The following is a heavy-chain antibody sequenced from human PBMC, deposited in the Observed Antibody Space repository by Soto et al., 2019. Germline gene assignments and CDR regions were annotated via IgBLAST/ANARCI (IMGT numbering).Heavy chain of an antibody. CDR2: ISYDGSNK. CDR3: AKPFCSGGSCLYYMDV. D-gene: IGHD2-15*01. V-gene: IGHV3-30*18. Sequence: QVQLVESGGGVVQPGRSLRLSCAASGFTFSSYGMHWVRQVPGKGLEWVAVISYDGSNKYYADSMKGRFTISRDNSKNTLYLQMNSLRAEDTAVYYCAKPFCSGGSCLYYMDVWGKGTTVTVSS. CDR1: GFTFSSYG. J-gene: IGHJ6*03.